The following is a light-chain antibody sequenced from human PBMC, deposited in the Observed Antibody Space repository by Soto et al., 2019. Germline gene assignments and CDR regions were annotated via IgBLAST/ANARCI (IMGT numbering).Light chain of an antibody. CDR1: QSVNRR. CDR3: QEYNGHSSST. V-gene: IGKV1-5*03. Sequence: DIQMTQSPSTLPASVGDRVTITCQASQSVNRRLAWYQQKPGRAPKLLIYEASRLESGVPSRFSGSGSGTEFTLTISSLQPDDFATYYCQEYNGHSSSTFGQGTKVEVK. J-gene: IGKJ1*01. CDR2: EAS.